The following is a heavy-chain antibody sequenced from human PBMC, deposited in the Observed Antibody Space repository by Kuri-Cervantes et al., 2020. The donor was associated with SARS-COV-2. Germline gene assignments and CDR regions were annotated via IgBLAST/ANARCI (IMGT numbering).Heavy chain of an antibody. V-gene: IGHV3-30*01. CDR2: ISYDGSDK. J-gene: IGHJ3*02. CDR3: AKDMNTVTNPWGDAFDI. CDR1: GFTFSNYA. D-gene: IGHD4-11*01. Sequence: GGSLRLSCAASGFTFSNYAIHWVRQAPGKGLEWVALISYDGSDKNYADSVKGRFTISRDNSKNTLYLQMNSLRAEDTALYYCAKDMNTVTNPWGDAFDIWGQGTMVTVSS.